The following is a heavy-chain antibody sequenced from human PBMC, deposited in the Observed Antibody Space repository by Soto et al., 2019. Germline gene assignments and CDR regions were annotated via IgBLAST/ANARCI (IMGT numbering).Heavy chain of an antibody. CDR3: ARATEGDYVWGPAFDI. Sequence: EVQLVESGGGLVQPGGSLRLSCAASGFTFSSYSMNWVRQAPGKGLEWVSYISSSSSTIYYADSVKGRFTISRDNAKNSLYLQMNSLRDEDTAVYYCARATEGDYVWGPAFDIWGQGTMVTVSS. J-gene: IGHJ3*02. CDR1: GFTFSSYS. D-gene: IGHD3-16*01. V-gene: IGHV3-48*02. CDR2: ISSSSSTI.